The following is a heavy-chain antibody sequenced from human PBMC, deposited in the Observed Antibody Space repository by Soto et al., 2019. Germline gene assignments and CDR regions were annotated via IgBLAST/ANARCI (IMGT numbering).Heavy chain of an antibody. J-gene: IGHJ6*02. CDR3: ARGSSIAGLYYGMDV. Sequence: QVQLQESGPGLVKPSQTLSLTCTVSGGSISSGGYYWTWIRQHPGKGLEWIGYNYYSGITYYNPSLTSRRTTSLDPSKNQFSLKLSSFPSADTAVYYCARGSSIAGLYYGMDVWGQGTTVTVSS. CDR2: NYYSGIT. V-gene: IGHV4-31*03. D-gene: IGHD6-6*01. CDR1: GGSISSGGYY.